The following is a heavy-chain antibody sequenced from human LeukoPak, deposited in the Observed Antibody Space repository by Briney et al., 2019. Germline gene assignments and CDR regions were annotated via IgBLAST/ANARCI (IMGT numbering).Heavy chain of an antibody. V-gene: IGHV3-30*02. Sequence: GGSLRLSCAASGFTFSTYGMHWVRQAPGKGLEWVAFIRSDGTSKYYTDSVKGRFIISRDNSKNTLYLQMNSLRAEDTAVYYCANQGGSLTEVGYYMDVWGKGTTVTVSS. CDR2: IRSDGTSK. J-gene: IGHJ6*03. CDR1: GFTFSTYG. D-gene: IGHD1-26*01. CDR3: ANQGGSLTEVGYYMDV.